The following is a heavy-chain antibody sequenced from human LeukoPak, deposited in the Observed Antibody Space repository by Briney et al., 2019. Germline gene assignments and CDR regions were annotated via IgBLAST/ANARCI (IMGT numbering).Heavy chain of an antibody. CDR3: ARLAYCGGDCPEPCYMDV. CDR2: IYTSEST. J-gene: IGHJ6*03. CDR1: GGSISSYY. D-gene: IGHD2-21*02. Sequence: SETLSLTCTVSGGSISSYYWSWIRQPPGKGLEWIGYIYTSESTNYNPSLKSRVTISVDTSKNQFSLKLSSVTAADTAVYYCARLAYCGGDCPEPCYMDVWGKGTTVTVSS. V-gene: IGHV4-4*09.